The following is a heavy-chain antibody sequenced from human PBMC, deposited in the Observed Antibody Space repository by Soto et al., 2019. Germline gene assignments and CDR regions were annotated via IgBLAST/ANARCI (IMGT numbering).Heavy chain of an antibody. D-gene: IGHD4-4*01. Sequence: EVQLVESGGVVVQPGGSLRLSCAASGFTFDDYSMHWVRQAPGKGLEWVSLISWDGRSTYYADSVKGRFTVSRDNSKRSMYLQLMSLTTEDNAVYYCGKDAAVSAYTNLDYWGQGALVTVSS. CDR2: ISWDGRST. J-gene: IGHJ4*02. CDR1: GFTFDDYS. CDR3: GKDAAVSAYTNLDY. V-gene: IGHV3-43*01.